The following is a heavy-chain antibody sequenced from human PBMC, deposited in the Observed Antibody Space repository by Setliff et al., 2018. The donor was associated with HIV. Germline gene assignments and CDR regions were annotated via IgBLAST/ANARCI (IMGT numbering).Heavy chain of an antibody. Sequence: GGSLRLSCAASGFIFSNYWMHWVRQVPGKGLDWVSRINNDGSDTVYADSVKGRFIISRDNAKNAVYLQMNSLRVEDTAVYYCARGSVGPGYWGQGTLVTVSS. D-gene: IGHD1-26*01. V-gene: IGHV3-74*01. CDR3: ARGSVGPGY. J-gene: IGHJ4*02. CDR1: GFIFSNYW. CDR2: INNDGSDT.